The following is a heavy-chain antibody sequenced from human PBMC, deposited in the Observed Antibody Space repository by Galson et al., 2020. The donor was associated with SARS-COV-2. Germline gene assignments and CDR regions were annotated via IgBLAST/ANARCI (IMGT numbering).Heavy chain of an antibody. CDR3: ARERLEY. J-gene: IGHJ4*02. CDR1: GFNFSSYT. CDR2: IRSSSGTI. V-gene: IGHV3-48*04. D-gene: IGHD1-1*01. Sequence: QLGESLKISCAASGFNFSSYTMNWVRQAPVKGLELVAYIRSSSGTIYYADSVKGRFTISRDNAKNSLYLQLNSLRVEDTAVYYCARERLEYWGQGTLVTVSS.